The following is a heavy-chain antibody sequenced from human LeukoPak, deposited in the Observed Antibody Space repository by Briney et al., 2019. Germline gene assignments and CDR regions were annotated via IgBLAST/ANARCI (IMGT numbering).Heavy chain of an antibody. V-gene: IGHV4-39*07. CDR3: ARDTGSFPHVSFDI. D-gene: IGHD1-26*01. Sequence: SETLSLTCTVSGGSISSSSYYWGRIRQPPGRGLEWIGNIYYSGSTYYNPSLKSRVTISVDTSKNQFSLKLNSVTAADTAVYYCARDTGSFPHVSFDIWGQGTMVTVSS. J-gene: IGHJ3*02. CDR2: IYYSGST. CDR1: GGSISSSSYY.